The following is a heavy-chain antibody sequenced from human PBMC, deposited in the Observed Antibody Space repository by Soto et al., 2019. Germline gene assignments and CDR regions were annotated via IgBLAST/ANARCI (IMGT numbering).Heavy chain of an antibody. V-gene: IGHV4-59*01. Sequence: QVLLQESGPGQVKPSETLSLTCTVSGGSIGSYHWSWVRQPPGKGLEWIASVYYTGTTNYNPSLGSRVNISIAAPGNRFSMEITSVTAADTAIYYCARDTVLTGMFDFWGQGTLVTVSS. CDR1: GGSIGSYH. D-gene: IGHD4-17*01. CDR3: ARDTVLTGMFDF. CDR2: VYYTGTT. J-gene: IGHJ4*02.